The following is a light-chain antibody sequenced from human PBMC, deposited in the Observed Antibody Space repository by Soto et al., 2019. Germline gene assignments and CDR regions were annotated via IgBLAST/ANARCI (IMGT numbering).Light chain of an antibody. CDR2: WAS. J-gene: IGKJ1*01. CDR3: QKYFATPRT. CDR1: QTVLYSSNNNNY. Sequence: DIVMTQSPDSLAVSLGERATINCKSSQTVLYSSNNNNYLAWYQQKPGQPPKLLIYWASTRESGVPDRFSGSGSGTDFTLTISSLQAEDVAVYYCQKYFATPRTFGQGTKVEIK. V-gene: IGKV4-1*01.